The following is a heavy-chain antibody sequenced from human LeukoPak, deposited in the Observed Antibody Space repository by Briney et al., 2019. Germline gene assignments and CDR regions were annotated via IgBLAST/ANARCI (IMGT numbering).Heavy chain of an antibody. CDR2: FDPEDGET. D-gene: IGHD2-2*01. CDR1: GYTLTELS. J-gene: IGHJ6*02. Sequence: EASVKVSCKVSGYTLTELSMHWVRQAPGKGLEWMGGFDPEDGETIYAQKSQGRVTMTEDTSTDTAYMELSSLRSEDTALYYCATVGYCSSTSCSDYYGMDVWGQGTTVTVSS. V-gene: IGHV1-24*01. CDR3: ATVGYCSSTSCSDYYGMDV.